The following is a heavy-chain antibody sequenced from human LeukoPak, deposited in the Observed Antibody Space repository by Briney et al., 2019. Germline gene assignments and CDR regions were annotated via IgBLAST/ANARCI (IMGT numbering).Heavy chain of an antibody. J-gene: IGHJ5*02. CDR3: ARVPFDEVDGSGSSPSSWFDP. V-gene: IGHV1-18*01. CDR1: GYTLTSYG. CDR2: ISAYNGNT. D-gene: IGHD3-10*01. Sequence: ASVQVSCKASGYTLTSYGISWVRQAPGQGLEWMGWISAYNGNTNYAQKLQGRVTMTTDTSTSTAYMELRSLRSDDTAVYYCARVPFDEVDGSGSSPSSWFDPWGQGTLVTVSP.